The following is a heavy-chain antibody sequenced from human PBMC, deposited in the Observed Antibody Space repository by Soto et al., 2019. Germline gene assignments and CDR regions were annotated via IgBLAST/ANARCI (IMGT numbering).Heavy chain of an antibody. V-gene: IGHV4-59*01. CDR2: IYYSGNT. J-gene: IGHJ5*02. D-gene: IGHD6-13*01. Sequence: QVQLQESGPGLVKPSETLSLTCTVSGGSISSYYWSWIRQPPGKGLEWIGYIYYSGNTNYHPSLTRRVTISVDTSMNQFSLELSSVTAADTAVYYCATGTAAVGTRWFDPWGQGTLVTVSS. CDR3: ATGTAAVGTRWFDP. CDR1: GGSISSYY.